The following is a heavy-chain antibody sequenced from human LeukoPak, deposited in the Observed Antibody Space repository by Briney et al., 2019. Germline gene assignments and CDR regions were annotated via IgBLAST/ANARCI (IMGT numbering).Heavy chain of an antibody. J-gene: IGHJ4*02. D-gene: IGHD6-13*01. CDR1: GYTFTGYY. V-gene: IGHV1-2*02. Sequence: GASVKVSCKASGYTFTGYYMHWVRQAPGQGLEWMGWINPNSGGTNYAQKFQGRVTMTRDTSISTAYMELSRLRSDDTAVYYCARAAAGWNLYFDYWGQGTLVTVSS. CDR3: ARAAAGWNLYFDY. CDR2: INPNSGGT.